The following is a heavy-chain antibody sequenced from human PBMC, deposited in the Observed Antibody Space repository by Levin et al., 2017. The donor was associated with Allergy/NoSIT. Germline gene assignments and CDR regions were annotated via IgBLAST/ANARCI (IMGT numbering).Heavy chain of an antibody. Sequence: SSETLSLTCTVSGGSITSGDYYWSWIRQPPGKGLEWIGYINYSGSTYYNPSLKSRVSISVDTSKNQFSLKLSSVTAADTAVYYCARDHSIYAFDIWGQGTMVTVSS. V-gene: IGHV4-30-4*01. CDR1: GGSITSGDYY. CDR2: INYSGST. J-gene: IGHJ3*02. CDR3: ARDHSIYAFDI.